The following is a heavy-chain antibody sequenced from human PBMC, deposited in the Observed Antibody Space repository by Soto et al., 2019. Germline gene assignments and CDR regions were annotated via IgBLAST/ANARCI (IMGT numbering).Heavy chain of an antibody. CDR1: GFSLSSSGVS. CDR3: THSSRYSACDF. J-gene: IGHJ3*01. CDR2: IYWDDDK. V-gene: IGHV2-5*02. D-gene: IGHD2-15*01. Sequence: QITLKESGPMLVKPTQTLTLTCTFSGFSLSSSGVSVGWIRQPPGKALEWLAHIYWDDDKRYSPSLKNRLIITKDTSKNQVILPMTDMDPVDTATFYCTHSSRYSACDFWGQGTMVAVSS.